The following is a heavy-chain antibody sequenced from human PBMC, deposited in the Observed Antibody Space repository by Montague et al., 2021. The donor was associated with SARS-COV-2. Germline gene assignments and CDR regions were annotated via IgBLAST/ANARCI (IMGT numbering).Heavy chain of an antibody. CDR2: KHYSGIT. Sequence: SETLSLTCTVSGDSISSSSYYWGWIRQPPGKGLEWIGNKHYSGITYNNPCLKNRVTMSVDTSKNQFSLKLSSVTAADTAVYYCVRDGYTHVDYWGQGTLVTVSS. J-gene: IGHJ4*02. CDR1: GDSISSSSYY. D-gene: IGHD5-24*01. V-gene: IGHV4-39*02. CDR3: VRDGYTHVDY.